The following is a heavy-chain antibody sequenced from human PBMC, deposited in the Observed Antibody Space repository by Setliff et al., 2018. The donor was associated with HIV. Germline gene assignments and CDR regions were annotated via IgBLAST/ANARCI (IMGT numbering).Heavy chain of an antibody. Sequence: PSETLSLTCAVYGGSFSGYYWSWIRQPPGKGLEWIGEINHSGSTNYNPSLKSRVTISVDTSKNQFSLKLSSVTAADTAVYYCARESPSSGWLYFDFWGQGTLVTVSS. CDR3: ARESPSSGWLYFDF. CDR2: INHSGST. J-gene: IGHJ4*02. V-gene: IGHV4-34*01. D-gene: IGHD6-25*01. CDR1: GGSFSGYY.